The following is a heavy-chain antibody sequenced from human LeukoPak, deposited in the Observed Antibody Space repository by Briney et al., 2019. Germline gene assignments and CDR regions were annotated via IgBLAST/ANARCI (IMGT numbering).Heavy chain of an antibody. V-gene: IGHV3-23*01. CDR1: GFTFSSYA. D-gene: IGHD6-13*01. Sequence: GGSLRLSCAASGFTFSSYAMSWVRQAPGKGLEWVSVISGSGGSTYYADSVKGRFTISRDNSKNTLYLQMNSLRAEDTAVYYCAMQRSYSSSSGTFDYWGQGTLVTVSS. CDR2: ISGSGGST. CDR3: AMQRSYSSSSGTFDY. J-gene: IGHJ4*02.